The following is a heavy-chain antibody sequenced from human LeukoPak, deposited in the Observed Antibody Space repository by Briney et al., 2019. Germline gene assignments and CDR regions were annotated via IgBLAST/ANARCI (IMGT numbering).Heavy chain of an antibody. CDR3: ARRDGYNHDY. D-gene: IGHD5-24*01. CDR1: GYSFSSYW. J-gene: IGHJ4*02. V-gene: IGHV5-51*01. CDR2: IYPGDSDT. Sequence: GESLKISCKGSGYSFSSYWIVWVRQIPGKGLELMGIIYPGDSDTRYNPSFQGQVSFSADKSTSTAYLQWSGLKASDTANYYCARRDGYNHDYWGQGTLVTVSS.